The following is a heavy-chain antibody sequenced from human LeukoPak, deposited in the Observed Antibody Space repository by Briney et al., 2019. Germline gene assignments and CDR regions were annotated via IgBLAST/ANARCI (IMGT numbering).Heavy chain of an antibody. CDR3: ARDWVGYCTNGVCPHFDY. J-gene: IGHJ4*02. V-gene: IGHV1-46*01. D-gene: IGHD2-8*01. CDR1: GYTFTSYH. Sequence: ASVKVSCKASGYTFTSYHMHWVRQAPGQGLEWMGIINPSGGSTSYAQKFQGRVTMTRDTSTSTVYMELSSLRSEDTAVYYCARDWVGYCTNGVCPHFDYWGQGTLVTVSS. CDR2: INPSGGST.